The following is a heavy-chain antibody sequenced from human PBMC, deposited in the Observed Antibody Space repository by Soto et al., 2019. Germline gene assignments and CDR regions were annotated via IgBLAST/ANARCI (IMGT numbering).Heavy chain of an antibody. CDR1: GFTFSAYW. J-gene: IGHJ4*02. D-gene: IGHD6-19*01. CDR2: IKQDGSEK. Sequence: EVHLVESGGDLVQPGGSLRLSCAASGFTFSAYWMQWVRQAPGKGLEWVAIIKQDGSEKYYVDSVKGRFTISRDNAKNSLYLQMSSLRAEDTAMYYCVGSRGWLFDYWGQGTLVTVSS. V-gene: IGHV3-7*05. CDR3: VGSRGWLFDY.